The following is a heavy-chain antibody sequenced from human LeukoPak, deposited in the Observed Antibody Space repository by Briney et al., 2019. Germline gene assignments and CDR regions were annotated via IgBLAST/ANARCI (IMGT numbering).Heavy chain of an antibody. J-gene: IGHJ3*02. V-gene: IGHV4-39*07. CDR1: GGSISSSSYY. CDR3: AGDSSGYYYAGAFDI. CDR2: IYYSGST. Sequence: SETLSLTCTVSGGSISSSSYYWGWIRQPPGKGLEWIGSIYYSGSTYYNPSLKSRVTISVDTSKNQFSLKLSSVTAADTAVYYCAGDSSGYYYAGAFDIWGQGTMVTVSS. D-gene: IGHD3-22*01.